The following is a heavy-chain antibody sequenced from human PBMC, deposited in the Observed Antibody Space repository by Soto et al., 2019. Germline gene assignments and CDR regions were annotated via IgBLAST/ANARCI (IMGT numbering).Heavy chain of an antibody. D-gene: IGHD1-1*01. CDR1: GFPFSNYA. V-gene: IGHV3-23*01. CDR3: AKKVPGSNPLDS. CDR2: ITDSGGRT. Sequence: PGGSLRLSCAASGFPFSNYAMSWVRQAPGKGLEWVSSITDSGGRTFYADSVKGRFTVSRDNSKNTLYLQMNSLRVEDTAVYYCAKKVPGSNPLDSWGQGALVTVSS. J-gene: IGHJ4*02.